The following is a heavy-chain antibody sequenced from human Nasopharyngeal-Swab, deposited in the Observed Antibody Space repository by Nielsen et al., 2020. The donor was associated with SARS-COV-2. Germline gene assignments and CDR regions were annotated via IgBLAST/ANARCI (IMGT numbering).Heavy chain of an antibody. J-gene: IGHJ6*02. Sequence: GGSLRLSCAASGFTVSSNYMSWVRQAPGKGLEWVSVIYSGGSTYYADSVKGRFTISRDNSKNTLYLQMNSLRTEDTAVYYCARGEATAGHQYYYGMDVWGQGTTVTVSS. CDR1: GFTVSSNY. V-gene: IGHV3-53*01. D-gene: IGHD1-14*01. CDR2: IYSGGST. CDR3: ARGEATAGHQYYYGMDV.